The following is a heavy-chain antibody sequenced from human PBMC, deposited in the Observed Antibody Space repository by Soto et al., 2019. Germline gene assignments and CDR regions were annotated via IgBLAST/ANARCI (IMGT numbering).Heavy chain of an antibody. CDR1: GFTFSSYS. CDR3: ARDGPRYFRPFDY. D-gene: IGHD2-21*01. Sequence: EVQLVESGGGLVKPGGSLRLSCAASGFTFSSYSMNWVRQAPGKGLEWVSSISSSSSYIYYADSVKGRFTISRDNAKNSRYLQMNSLRAEDTAVYYCARDGPRYFRPFDYWGQGTLVTV. CDR2: ISSSSSYI. J-gene: IGHJ4*02. V-gene: IGHV3-21*01.